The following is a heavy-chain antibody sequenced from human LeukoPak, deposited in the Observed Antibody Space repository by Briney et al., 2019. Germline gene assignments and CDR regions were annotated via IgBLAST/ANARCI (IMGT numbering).Heavy chain of an antibody. CDR1: GGSISSNY. CDR2: AYYSGST. D-gene: IGHD1-14*01. CDR3: ARTTDFYFGVDV. Sequence: SETLSLTCTVSGGSISSNYWSWIRQPPGKGLEWIGYAYYSGSTNYNPSLKSRVTIPVDRSKNQFSLKLSSVTAADTAIYYCARTTDFYFGVDVWGQGTTVTVSS. J-gene: IGHJ6*02. V-gene: IGHV4-59*01.